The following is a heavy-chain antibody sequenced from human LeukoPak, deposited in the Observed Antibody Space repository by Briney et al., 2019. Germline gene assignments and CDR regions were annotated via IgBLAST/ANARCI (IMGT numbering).Heavy chain of an antibody. CDR2: TYYRSKWYN. J-gene: IGHJ3*02. CDR1: GDSVSSNSAA. CDR3: ARVGPIFGPSANVFDI. V-gene: IGHV6-1*01. D-gene: IGHD3-3*01. Sequence: SQTLSLTCAISGDSVSSNSAAWNWIRQSPSRGLEWLGRTYYRSKWYNDYAVSVKSRITINPDTSKNQFSLQLNSVTPEDTAVYYCARVGPIFGPSANVFDIWGQGTMVTVSS.